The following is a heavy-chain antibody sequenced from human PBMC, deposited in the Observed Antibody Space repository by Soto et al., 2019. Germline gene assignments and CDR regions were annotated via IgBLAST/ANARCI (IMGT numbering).Heavy chain of an antibody. Sequence: QVQLVQSGAEVKKPGSSVKVSCKASGGTFSSYTISWVRQAPGQGLEWMGRIIPILGIANYAQKFQGRVTNNADKSKITAYMELSSLRAEVTAVYYCARGSNYDSSGVPYDYWGQGTLVTASS. CDR1: GGTFSSYT. D-gene: IGHD3-22*01. V-gene: IGHV1-69*02. CDR2: IIPILGIA. J-gene: IGHJ4*02. CDR3: ARGSNYDSSGVPYDY.